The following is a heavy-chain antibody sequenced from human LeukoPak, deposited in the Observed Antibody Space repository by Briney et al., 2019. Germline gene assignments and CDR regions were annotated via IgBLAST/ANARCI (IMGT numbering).Heavy chain of an antibody. J-gene: IGHJ1*01. Sequence: ASVKVSCKASGYTFTSYGISWVRQAPGQGLEWMGWISAYNGNTNYAQKLQGRVTMTTDTSTSTACMELRSLRSDDTAVYYCASDVDYYDSSGQGFQHWGQGTLVTVSS. CDR1: GYTFTSYG. D-gene: IGHD3-22*01. CDR3: ASDVDYYDSSGQGFQH. CDR2: ISAYNGNT. V-gene: IGHV1-18*01.